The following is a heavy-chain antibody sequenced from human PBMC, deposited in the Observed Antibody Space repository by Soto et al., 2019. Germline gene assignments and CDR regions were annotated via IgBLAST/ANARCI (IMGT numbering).Heavy chain of an antibody. Sequence: EVQLLESGGGLVQPGGSLRLSCAASGFTFSSYAMSWVRQAPGKGLEWVSAISGSGGSTYYADSVKGRFTFSRDNSKNTLYLQMNSLRAEDTAVNYCAKSNGWYAEFDYWGQGTLVTVSS. V-gene: IGHV3-23*01. D-gene: IGHD6-19*01. CDR1: GFTFSSYA. CDR2: ISGSGGST. J-gene: IGHJ4*02. CDR3: AKSNGWYAEFDY.